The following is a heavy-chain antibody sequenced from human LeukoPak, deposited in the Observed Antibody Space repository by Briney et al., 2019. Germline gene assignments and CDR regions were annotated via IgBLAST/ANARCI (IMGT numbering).Heavy chain of an antibody. J-gene: IGHJ4*02. CDR2: IYHSGST. Sequence: SETLSLTCAVSGYSISSGYYWGWIRQPPGKGLEWIGSIYHSGSTYYNPSLKSRVAISVDTSKNQFSLKLSSVTAADTAVYYCARSIGVAVYFDYWGQGTLVTVSS. CDR1: GYSISSGYY. V-gene: IGHV4-38-2*01. CDR3: ARSIGVAVYFDY. D-gene: IGHD6-19*01.